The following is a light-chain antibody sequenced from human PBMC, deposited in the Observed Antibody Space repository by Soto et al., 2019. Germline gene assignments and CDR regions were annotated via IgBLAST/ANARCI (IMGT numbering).Light chain of an antibody. Sequence: QSVLTQPTSVSGAPGQRVTISCTGSSSNIGAGYDLHWYQHLPGTAPKLLIYDDSNRPSGVPDRFSGSRSGTSASLAITGLQADDEADYYCQSFDSSLSAYVFGTGTKLTVL. J-gene: IGLJ1*01. CDR3: QSFDSSLSAYV. V-gene: IGLV1-40*01. CDR2: DDS. CDR1: SSNIGAGYD.